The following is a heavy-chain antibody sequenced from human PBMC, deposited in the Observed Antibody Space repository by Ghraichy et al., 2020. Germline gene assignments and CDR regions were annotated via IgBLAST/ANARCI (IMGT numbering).Heavy chain of an antibody. Sequence: GGSLRLSCAASGFTFSSYWMDWVRQAPGKGLVWVSRINSDGSSTSYADSVKGRFTISRDNAKNTLYLQMNSLRAEDTAVYYCAREIYYYDSSGYYPFDPWGQGTLVTVSS. CDR2: INSDGSST. CDR1: GFTFSSYW. J-gene: IGHJ5*02. CDR3: AREIYYYDSSGYYPFDP. V-gene: IGHV3-74*01. D-gene: IGHD3-22*01.